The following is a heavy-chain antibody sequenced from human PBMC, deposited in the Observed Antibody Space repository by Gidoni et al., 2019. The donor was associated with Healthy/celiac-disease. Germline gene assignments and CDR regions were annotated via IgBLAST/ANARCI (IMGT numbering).Heavy chain of an antibody. V-gene: IGHV3-21*01. J-gene: IGHJ3*02. CDR2: ISSSSSYI. D-gene: IGHD6-19*01. CDR1: GFTFSSYS. CDR3: ARDRSGWYGDAFDI. Sequence: EVQLVESGGGLVKPGGSLRLSCAASGFTFSSYSMNWVRQAPGKGLEWVSSISSSSSYIYYADSVKGRFTISRDNAKNSLYLQMNSLRAEDTAVYYCARDRSGWYGDAFDIWGQGTMVTVSS.